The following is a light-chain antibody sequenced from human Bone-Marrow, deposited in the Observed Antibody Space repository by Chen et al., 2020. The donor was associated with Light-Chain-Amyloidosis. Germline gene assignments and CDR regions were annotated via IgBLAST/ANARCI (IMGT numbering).Light chain of an antibody. CDR1: SSDVGGDNH. CDR2: EVT. J-gene: IGLJ1*01. V-gene: IGLV2-14*01. CDR3: SSYTITNPLV. Sequence: QSALTQPASVSGSPRQSITISCTGTSSDVGGDNHVSWYQQHPDKAPKLMIYEVTNRPSWVPDRCSGSKSDNTASLTICGLQTEDEADYFCSSYTITNPLVFGSGTRVTVL.